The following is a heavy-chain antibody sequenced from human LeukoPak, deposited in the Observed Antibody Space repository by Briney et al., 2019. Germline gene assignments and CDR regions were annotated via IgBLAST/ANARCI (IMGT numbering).Heavy chain of an antibody. J-gene: IGHJ4*02. Sequence: GGSLRLSCAASGFTFRSYGMSWVRQAPGKGLEWVSAIRGDGGTTDYADSVKGRFTISRDNSKNTLYLQMNSLRAEDTAVYYCAKLPESVVATGYWGQGTLVTVSS. V-gene: IGHV3-23*01. CDR2: IRGDGGTT. D-gene: IGHD5-12*01. CDR3: AKLPESVVATGY. CDR1: GFTFRSYG.